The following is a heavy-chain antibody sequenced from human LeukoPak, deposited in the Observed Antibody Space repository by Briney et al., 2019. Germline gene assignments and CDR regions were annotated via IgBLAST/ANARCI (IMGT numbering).Heavy chain of an antibody. CDR3: ARDTYNWNVDAFDP. CDR1: GGSFSGYY. CDR2: INHSGST. V-gene: IGHV4-34*01. J-gene: IGHJ5*02. D-gene: IGHD1-20*01. Sequence: PSETLSLTFAVYGGSFSGYYWSWIRQPPGKGLEWIGEINHSGSTDYNPSLKSRVTISIDKSKNHFSLKLTSVTAADTAIYYCARDTYNWNVDAFDPWGQGTLVTVSS.